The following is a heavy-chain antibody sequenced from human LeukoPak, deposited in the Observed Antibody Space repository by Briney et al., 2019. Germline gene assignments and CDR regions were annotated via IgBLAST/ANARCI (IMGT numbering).Heavy chain of an antibody. CDR3: ARLVSFVVRGVGSFDY. CDR2: VYDSVST. CDR1: GCSISRFY. D-gene: IGHD3-10*01. V-gene: IGHV4-59*01. J-gene: IGHJ4*02. Sequence: PSEALPVTCTVSGCSISRFYWSWMRQPPGRGLEGIGYVYDSVSTNYNPSLKSRVTISLEASKTQIFLKLSSVTAADTAVYYCARLVSFVVRGVGSFDYWGQGTLVTVSS.